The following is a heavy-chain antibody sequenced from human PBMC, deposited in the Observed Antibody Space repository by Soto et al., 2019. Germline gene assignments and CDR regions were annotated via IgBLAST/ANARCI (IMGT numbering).Heavy chain of an antibody. V-gene: IGHV3-15*01. Sequence: EVQLVGSGGGLVKPGGSLRLSCAASGFTFSNAWMSWVRQAPGKGLEWVGLVKKQADGGTTEYAAPLKGRFTISRDDSKNTLYLQMSSLQTEDTAVYYCRTQWLDWGQGTLVTVSS. J-gene: IGHJ4*02. CDR3: RTQWLD. CDR2: VKKQADGGTT. CDR1: GFTFSNAW. D-gene: IGHD6-19*01.